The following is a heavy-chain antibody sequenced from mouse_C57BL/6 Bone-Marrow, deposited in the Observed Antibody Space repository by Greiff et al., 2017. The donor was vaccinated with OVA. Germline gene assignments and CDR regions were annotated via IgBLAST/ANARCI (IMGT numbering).Heavy chain of an antibody. V-gene: IGHV5-9*01. Sequence: EVKLMESGGGLVKPGGSLKLSCAASGFTFSSYTMSWVRQTPEKRLEWVATISGGGGNTYYPDSVKGRFTISRDNAKNTLYLQMSSLRSEDTALYYCASYPTPFAYWGQGTLVTVSA. CDR1: GFTFSSYT. J-gene: IGHJ3*01. CDR3: ASYPTPFAY. CDR2: ISGGGGNT. D-gene: IGHD2-10*01.